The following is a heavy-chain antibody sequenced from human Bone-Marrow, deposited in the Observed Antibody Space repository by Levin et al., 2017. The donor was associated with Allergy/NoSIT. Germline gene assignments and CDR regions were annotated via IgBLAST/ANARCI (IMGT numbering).Heavy chain of an antibody. CDR1: GFTFSRLA. V-gene: IGHV3-23*01. CDR2: ISASGDTT. J-gene: IGHJ3*01. D-gene: IGHD6-13*01. CDR3: AKDRDSSIWYSLGGVFDF. Sequence: LSLTCAASGFTFSRLAMGWVRQAPGKGLEWVAVISASGDTTAYADSVRGRFTLSRDNSNNTVSLQMNNLRAEDTALYYCAKDRDSSIWYSLGGVFDFWGRGTMVNVSS.